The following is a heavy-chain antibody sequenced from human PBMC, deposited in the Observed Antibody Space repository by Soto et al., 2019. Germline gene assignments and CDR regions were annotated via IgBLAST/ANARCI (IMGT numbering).Heavy chain of an antibody. J-gene: IGHJ4*02. CDR2: IFSNDEK. D-gene: IGHD3-22*01. CDR3: ARIERDSSGSHFDY. V-gene: IGHV2-26*01. Sequence: DLEWLAHIFSNDEKSYSTSLKSRLTISKDTSKSQVVLTMTNMDPVDTATYYCARIERDSSGSHFDYWGQGTLVTVSS.